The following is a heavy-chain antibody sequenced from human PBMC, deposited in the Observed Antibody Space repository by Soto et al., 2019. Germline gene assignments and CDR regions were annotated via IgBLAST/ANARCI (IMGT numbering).Heavy chain of an antibody. Sequence: EVRLVESGGVLVQPGGSLRLSCVASGYSFSSYWMTWVRRAPGPGLEWVANINQDGSEQYYGASVGGRYTISRHNAKVSRFLPMNRLPGEDTAVYFCARGSHGGYAAYFDFWGQGTRVTVSS. CDR1: GYSFSSYW. J-gene: IGHJ4*02. CDR2: INQDGSEQ. D-gene: IGHD3-16*01. CDR3: ARGSHGGYAAYFDF. V-gene: IGHV3-7*05.